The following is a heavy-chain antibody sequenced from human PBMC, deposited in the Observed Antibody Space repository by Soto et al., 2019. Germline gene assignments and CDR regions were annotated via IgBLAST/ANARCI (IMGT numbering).Heavy chain of an antibody. Sequence: PSETLSLTCTVSGGSISSYYWSWIRQPPGKGLEWIGYIYYSGSTNYNPSLKSRVTISVDTSKNQFSLKLSSVTAADTAVYYCERVNWNYTTDAFDIWGQGTMVTVSS. D-gene: IGHD1-7*01. V-gene: IGHV4-59*01. CDR2: IYYSGST. CDR3: ERVNWNYTTDAFDI. CDR1: GGSISSYY. J-gene: IGHJ3*02.